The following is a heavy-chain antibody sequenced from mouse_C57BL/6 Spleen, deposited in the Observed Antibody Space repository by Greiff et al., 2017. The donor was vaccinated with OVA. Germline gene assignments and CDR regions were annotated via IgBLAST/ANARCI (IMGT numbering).Heavy chain of an antibody. Sequence: EVKLQESGPGLVKPSQSLSLTCSVTGYSITSGYYWNWIRQFPGNKLEWMGYISYDGSNNYNPSLKNRISITRDTSKNQFFLKLNSVTTEDTATYYCARDDYYGTHYFDYWGQGTTLTVSS. CDR2: ISYDGSN. CDR1: GYSITSGYY. D-gene: IGHD1-1*01. V-gene: IGHV3-6*01. CDR3: ARDDYYGTHYFDY. J-gene: IGHJ2*01.